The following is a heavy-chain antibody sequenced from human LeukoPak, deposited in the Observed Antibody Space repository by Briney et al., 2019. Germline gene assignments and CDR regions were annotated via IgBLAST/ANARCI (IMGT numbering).Heavy chain of an antibody. CDR2: IYYSGST. CDR3: AREGITIGFDP. J-gene: IGHJ5*02. D-gene: IGHD3-3*01. Sequence: SETLSLTCTVSGGSISSGGYYWSWIRQHPGKGLEWNGYIYYSGSTYYNPSLKSRVTISVDTSKNQFSLKLSSVTAADTAVYYCAREGITIGFDPWGQGTLVTVSS. V-gene: IGHV4-31*03. CDR1: GGSISSGGYY.